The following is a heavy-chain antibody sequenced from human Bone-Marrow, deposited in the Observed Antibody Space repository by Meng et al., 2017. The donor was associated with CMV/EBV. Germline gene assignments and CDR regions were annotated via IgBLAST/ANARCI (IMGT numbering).Heavy chain of an antibody. CDR1: GFTFSSYW. V-gene: IGHV3-74*01. Sequence: GESLKISCAASGFTFSSYWMHWVRQAPGKGLVWVSRINSDGSSTSYADSVKGRFTISRDNAKNTLYLQMNSLRAEDTAVYYCAKGGYYFDSSGYSDYWGQGHLVTFYS. J-gene: IGHJ4*02. D-gene: IGHD3-22*01. CDR3: AKGGYYFDSSGYSDY. CDR2: INSDGSST.